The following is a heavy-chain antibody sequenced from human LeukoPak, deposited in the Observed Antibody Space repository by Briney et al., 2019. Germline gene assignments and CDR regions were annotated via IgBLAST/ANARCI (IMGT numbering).Heavy chain of an antibody. CDR1: GFTFSSYW. Sequence: GGSLRLSCAASGFTFSSYWMHWVRQAPGKGLVWVSRINTGGSSTSYADSVKGRFTISRDNAKNTLYLQMNSLRAEDTAVYYCARTVPGYFFDYWGQGTLVTVSS. D-gene: IGHD3-10*01. CDR3: ARTVPGYFFDY. CDR2: INTGGSST. V-gene: IGHV3-74*01. J-gene: IGHJ4*02.